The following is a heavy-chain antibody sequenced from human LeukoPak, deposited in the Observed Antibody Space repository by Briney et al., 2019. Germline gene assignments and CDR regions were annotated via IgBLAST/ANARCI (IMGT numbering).Heavy chain of an antibody. CDR3: ASRATTGAFDI. D-gene: IGHD1-26*01. CDR2: IYHSGST. CDR1: GGSISSSNW. V-gene: IGHV4-4*02. J-gene: IGHJ3*02. Sequence: SETLSLTCAVSGGSISSSNWWSWVRQPPGKGLEWIGEIYHSGSTNYNPSLKSRVTISADTSKNQFFLKLSSMTAADTAVYYCASRATTGAFDIWGQGTMVTVFS.